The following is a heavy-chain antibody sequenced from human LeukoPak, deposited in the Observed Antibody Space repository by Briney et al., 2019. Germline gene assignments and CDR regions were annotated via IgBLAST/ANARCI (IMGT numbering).Heavy chain of an antibody. Sequence: SETLSLTCAVYGGSFSGYYWSWIRQPPGKGLEWIGEINHSGSTNYKPSLKSRVTISVDTSKNQFSLKLSSVTAADTAVYYCARKVRAGSYYDILTGLPYFDYWGQGTLVTVSS. CDR2: INHSGST. D-gene: IGHD3-9*01. J-gene: IGHJ4*02. CDR3: ARKVRAGSYYDILTGLPYFDY. V-gene: IGHV4-34*01. CDR1: GGSFSGYY.